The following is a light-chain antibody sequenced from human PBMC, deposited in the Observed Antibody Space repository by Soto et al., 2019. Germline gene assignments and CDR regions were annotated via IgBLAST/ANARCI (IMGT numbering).Light chain of an antibody. CDR2: GAS. Sequence: EIVLTQSPGTLSLSPRERATLSCRASQSVSSSYLAWYQQKPCQAPRLLIYGASIRATGIPDRFSGSGSGTDFTLSISRLEPEDFAVYYCQQYGSSPITFGPGTRLEIK. J-gene: IGKJ5*01. CDR3: QQYGSSPIT. CDR1: QSVSSSY. V-gene: IGKV3-20*01.